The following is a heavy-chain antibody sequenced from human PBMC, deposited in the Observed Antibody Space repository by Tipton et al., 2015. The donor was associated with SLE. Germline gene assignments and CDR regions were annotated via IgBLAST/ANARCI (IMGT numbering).Heavy chain of an antibody. CDR2: ISSSGRT. D-gene: IGHD2-15*01. CDR1: GGSISSGTYY. J-gene: IGHJ5*02. Sequence: TLSLTCTVSGGSISSGTYYWSWIRQPAGKGLEWIGHISSSGRTNYNPALKSRVTISVDPSKKQFSLIVGSVTAADTAMYFCARLARLVVQPTTDIGGWLDPWGQGTRVTVSS. CDR3: ARLARLVVQPTTDIGGWLDP. V-gene: IGHV4-61*09.